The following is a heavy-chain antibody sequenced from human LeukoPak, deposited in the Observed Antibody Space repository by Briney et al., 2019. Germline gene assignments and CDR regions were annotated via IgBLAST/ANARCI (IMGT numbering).Heavy chain of an antibody. CDR2: IYYSGST. D-gene: IGHD6-6*01. CDR1: GGSISSSSYY. Sequence: SETLSLTCTVSGGSISSSSYYWGWIRQPPGKGLEWIGSIYYSGSTYYNPSLKSRVTISVDTSKNQFSLKLSSVTAADTAVYYCARRAAARPRHFDLWGRGTLVTVSS. V-gene: IGHV4-39*01. CDR3: ARRAAARPRHFDL. J-gene: IGHJ2*01.